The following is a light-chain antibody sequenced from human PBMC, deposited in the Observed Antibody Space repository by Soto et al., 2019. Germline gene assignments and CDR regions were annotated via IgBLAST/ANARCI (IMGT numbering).Light chain of an antibody. CDR1: QSIRTY. V-gene: IGKV1-5*01. Sequence: DIQMTQSPSTLSASVGDRVTITCRASQSIRTYLNWYQQKRGKAPKFXIYDASTLESGVPSRFSGSGSGTEFTLTISSLQPDDFATYYCQHYNSYSEAFGQGTKVDIK. CDR2: DAS. J-gene: IGKJ1*01. CDR3: QHYNSYSEA.